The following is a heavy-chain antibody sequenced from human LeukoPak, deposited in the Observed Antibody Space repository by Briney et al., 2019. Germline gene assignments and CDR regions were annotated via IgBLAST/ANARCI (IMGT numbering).Heavy chain of an antibody. Sequence: QTLSLTCAISGDSVSSNSAAWNWIRQSPSRGLEWLGRTYYRSKWYNDYAVSVKSRITINPDTSKNQFSLQLSSVTPEDTAVYYCARDQEEPAAYMGKYYFDYWGQGTLVTVSS. V-gene: IGHV6-1*01. D-gene: IGHD2-2*01. CDR3: ARDQEEPAAYMGKYYFDY. CDR2: TYYRSKWYN. J-gene: IGHJ4*02. CDR1: GDSVSSNSAA.